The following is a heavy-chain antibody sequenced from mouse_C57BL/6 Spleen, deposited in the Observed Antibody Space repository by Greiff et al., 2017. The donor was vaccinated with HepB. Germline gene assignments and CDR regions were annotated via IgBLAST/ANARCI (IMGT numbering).Heavy chain of an antibody. CDR3: ARKWDVAWFAY. CDR2: IYPGSGST. J-gene: IGHJ3*01. Sequence: QVQLKQSGAELVKPGASVKMSCKASGYTFTSYWITWVKQRPGQGLEWIGDIYPGSGSTNYNEKFKSKATLTVDTSSSTAYMQLSSLTSEDSAVYYCARKWDVAWFAYWGQGTLVTVSA. V-gene: IGHV1-55*01. D-gene: IGHD1-3*01. CDR1: GYTFTSYW.